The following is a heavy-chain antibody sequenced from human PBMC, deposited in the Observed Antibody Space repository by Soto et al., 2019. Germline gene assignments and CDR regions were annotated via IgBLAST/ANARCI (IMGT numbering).Heavy chain of an antibody. J-gene: IGHJ5*02. V-gene: IGHV4-34*01. CDR1: GGSFGGYY. Sequence: PSETLTLTCAVYGGSFGGYYGSWIRQPPGKGPEWIGEINHSGATNYNPSLKSRVTRSVDTSKNQFSLKLSSVTAADTAVYYCARSPPSRYYYDSRGRKDNWFDPWGQGTLVTVSS. D-gene: IGHD3-22*01. CDR2: INHSGAT. CDR3: ARSPPSRYYYDSRGRKDNWFDP.